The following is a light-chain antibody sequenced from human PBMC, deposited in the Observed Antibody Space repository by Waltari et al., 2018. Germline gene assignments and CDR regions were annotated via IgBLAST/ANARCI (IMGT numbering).Light chain of an antibody. CDR2: LGS. CDR3: MQSLQTLWT. CDR1: QSLLHRNGNNY. V-gene: IGKV2-28*01. J-gene: IGKJ1*01. Sequence: DIVVTQSPLSLPVTPGEPASIPCRSSQSLLHRNGNNYLDWNLQKPGQSPQLLIYLGSNRASGVPDRFSGSGSGTDFTLRISRVEAEDVGVYYCMQSLQTLWTFGPGTKVEIK.